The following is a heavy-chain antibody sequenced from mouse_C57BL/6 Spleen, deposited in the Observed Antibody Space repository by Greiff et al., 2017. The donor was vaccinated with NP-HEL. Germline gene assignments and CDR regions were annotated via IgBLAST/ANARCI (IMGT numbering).Heavy chain of an antibody. J-gene: IGHJ1*03. CDR3: ARGGGYYLWYFDV. CDR1: GYSITSGYD. D-gene: IGHD2-3*01. V-gene: IGHV3-1*01. Sequence: EVQLQQSGPGMVKPSQSLSLTCTVTGYSITSGYDWHWIRHFPGNKLEWMGYISYSGSTNYNPSLKSRSSITHDTSKNHFYLKLNSVTTEDTATYYCARGGGYYLWYFDVWGTGTTVTVSS. CDR2: ISYSGST.